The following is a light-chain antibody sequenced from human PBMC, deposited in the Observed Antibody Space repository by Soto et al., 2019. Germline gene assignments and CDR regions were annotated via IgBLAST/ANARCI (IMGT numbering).Light chain of an antibody. Sequence: EIVLTQSPATLSLSPGERATLSCRASQSVDSYLAWYQQKPGQAPRLLIFDASTRATGIPARFSGSGSGTVFTLTISSLEPGDFAVYYCQQHSNRLTFGGGTKVEIK. CDR1: QSVDSY. J-gene: IGKJ4*01. CDR3: QQHSNRLT. CDR2: DAS. V-gene: IGKV3-11*01.